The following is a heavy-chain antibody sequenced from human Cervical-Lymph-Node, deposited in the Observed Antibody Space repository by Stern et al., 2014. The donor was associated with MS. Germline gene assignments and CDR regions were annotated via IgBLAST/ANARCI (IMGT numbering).Heavy chain of an antibody. D-gene: IGHD2-15*01. J-gene: IGHJ4*02. V-gene: IGHV1-69*01. Sequence: VQLLESGAEVKKPGASVKVSCKASGGNFSIYAVSWVRQAPGEGLEWMGGIIPGVGTGTYEHKFRGRVTITADESTSTAYMELRTLRSEDTATFYCARDVPYCNGDTCHHVLVYWGQGTLVTVSS. CDR3: ARDVPYCNGDTCHHVLVY. CDR1: GGNFSIYA. CDR2: IIPGVGTG.